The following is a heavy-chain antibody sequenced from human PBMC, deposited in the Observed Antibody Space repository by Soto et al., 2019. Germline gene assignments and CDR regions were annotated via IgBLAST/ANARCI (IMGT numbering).Heavy chain of an antibody. V-gene: IGHV4-34*01. CDR1: GGSFSGYY. CDR2: INHSGST. J-gene: IGHJ4*02. CDR3: AQTDGSGSYYSY. Sequence: PSETLSLTCAVYGGSFSGYYWSWIRQPPGKGLEWIGEINHSGSTNYNPSLKSRVTISVDTSKNQFSLKLSSVTAADTAVYYCAQTDGSGSYYSYWGQGTLVTVSS. D-gene: IGHD3-10*01.